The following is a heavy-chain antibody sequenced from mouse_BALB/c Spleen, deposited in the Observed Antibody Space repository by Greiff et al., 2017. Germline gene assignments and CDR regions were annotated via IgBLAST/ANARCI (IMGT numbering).Heavy chain of an antibody. Sequence: DVMLVESGGGLVQPGGSRKLSCAASGFTFSSFGMHWVRQAPEKGLEWVAYISSGSSTIYYADTVKGRFTISRDNPKNTLFLQMTSLRSEDTAMYYCASHSTAYRYYAMDYWGQGTSVTVSS. V-gene: IGHV5-17*02. CDR1: GFTFSSFG. CDR2: ISSGSSTI. CDR3: ASHSTAYRYYAMDY. D-gene: IGHD3-1*01. J-gene: IGHJ4*01.